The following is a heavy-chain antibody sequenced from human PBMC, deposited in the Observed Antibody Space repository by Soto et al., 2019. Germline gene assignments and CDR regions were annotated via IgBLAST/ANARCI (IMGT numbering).Heavy chain of an antibody. CDR1: GFSLSAYGAR. CDR2: IHWNDDK. J-gene: IGHJ4*02. D-gene: IGHD3-22*01. Sequence: XGPTLVNPTQTLTLTCSFSGFSLSAYGARVIWFRQPPGETLEWLALIHWNDDKRYSPYLKSRLTITKDTSKNQVVLTLTNLDPLDTGTYFCAHTKDSSGFLTYWGQGILVTVSS. V-gene: IGHV2-5*01. CDR3: AHTKDSSGFLTY.